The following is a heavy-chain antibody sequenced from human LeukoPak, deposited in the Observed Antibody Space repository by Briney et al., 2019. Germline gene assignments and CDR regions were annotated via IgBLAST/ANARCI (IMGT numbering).Heavy chain of an antibody. CDR3: VGGIGWQPDY. CDR2: IRQDGRKK. D-gene: IGHD6-19*01. V-gene: IGHV3-7*03. Sequence: PGGSLRLSCAASAGITFSDYWMSWVRQAPGEGLEWVAIIRQDGRKKHYLDSVKGRFTISRDNAKSSVYLQINSLRAEDTAVYYCVGGIGWQPDYWGQGTLVTVSS. J-gene: IGHJ4*02. CDR1: AGITFSDYW.